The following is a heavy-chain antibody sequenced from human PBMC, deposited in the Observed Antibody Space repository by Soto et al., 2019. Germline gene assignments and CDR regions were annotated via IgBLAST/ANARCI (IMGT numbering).Heavy chain of an antibody. CDR2: IMPIFGTN. CDR1: GGTFGHYI. V-gene: IGHV1-69*13. J-gene: IGHJ6*02. D-gene: IGHD6-25*01. Sequence: VKVPCKASGGTFGHYIIRWVRQAPGQGLEWMGGIMPIFGTNYYVQKFQGRVTIYADQSTTTVYMELNSLRSDDTAVYFSEAAVGFSDFTVVWG. CDR3: EAAVGFSDFTVV.